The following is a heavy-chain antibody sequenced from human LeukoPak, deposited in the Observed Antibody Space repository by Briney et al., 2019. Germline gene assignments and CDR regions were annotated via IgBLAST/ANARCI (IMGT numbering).Heavy chain of an antibody. CDR1: GYSFTDYY. Sequence: ASVKVSCKASGYSFTDYYLHWVRQAPGQGLEWVGCIDPDGGGTKFAQKFRGGVTMTRDTSVSTACMELSRLKPDDTAVYYCAREYYDSSGLKYAFDLWGQGTMVTVSS. J-gene: IGHJ3*01. CDR3: AREYYDSSGLKYAFDL. V-gene: IGHV1-2*02. CDR2: IDPDGGGT. D-gene: IGHD3-22*01.